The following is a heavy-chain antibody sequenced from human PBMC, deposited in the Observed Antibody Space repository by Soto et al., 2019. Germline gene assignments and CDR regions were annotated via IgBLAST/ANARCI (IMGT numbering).Heavy chain of an antibody. Sequence: DVQLVESGGDLAQPGGSLRLSCAASGFSISDYEMNWVRQAPGKGLEWVSYISGSGSTVYYADSVKGRFTISRDNAKNSVFLQINTLRVEDAAIYYCARNPSGQWVVPLDCYLWGQGTLVPVSS. CDR2: ISGSGSTV. J-gene: IGHJ5*02. CDR1: GFSISDYE. V-gene: IGHV3-48*03. D-gene: IGHD6-19*01. CDR3: ARNPSGQWVVPLDCYL.